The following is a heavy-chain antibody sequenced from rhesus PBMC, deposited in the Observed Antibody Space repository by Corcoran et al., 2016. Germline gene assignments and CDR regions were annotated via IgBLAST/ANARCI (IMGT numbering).Heavy chain of an antibody. D-gene: IGHD1-32*01. CDR1: GDSFSSSW. V-gene: IGHV4-80*01. J-gene: IGHJ5-2*02. CDR3: VRNDDSTPPKVRSLDV. Sequence: QVQLQESGPGRVKSSETLFLTCAVSGDSFSSSWWSWIRQLPGKGREGIGGISGNSGTSTYNPSRKSRVTISRDASESQLSLKLTSVTAADTAVYYCVRNDDSTPPKVRSLDVWGRGLLVTVAS. CDR2: ISGNSGTS.